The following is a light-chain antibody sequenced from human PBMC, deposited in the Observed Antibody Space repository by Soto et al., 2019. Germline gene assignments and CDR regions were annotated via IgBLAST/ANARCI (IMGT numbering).Light chain of an antibody. CDR3: QQYYSTPPYT. Sequence: DIVMTQSPDSLAVSLGERATINCKSSQSVLHSSNNKNYLAWYQQKPGQPPKLLIYWASTRESGVPDRVSGSGSWTDFTLTISSLQAEDVAVYYCQQYYSTPPYTFGQGTKLEIK. CDR2: WAS. V-gene: IGKV4-1*01. CDR1: QSVLHSSNNKNY. J-gene: IGKJ2*01.